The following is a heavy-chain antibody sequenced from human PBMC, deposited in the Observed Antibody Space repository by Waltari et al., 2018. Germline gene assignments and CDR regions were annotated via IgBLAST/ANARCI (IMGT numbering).Heavy chain of an antibody. Sequence: EVQLLESGGGLVQPGGPLRLSCAASGFTFSCYAMSWVRQPPGKGLEWVSAISGSGGRTYYADSVKGRFTITRDKAKNTLYLQMNSLRAEDTAVYYCATSIGYYRTAGSRYYYYGMDVWGQGTTVTVSS. CDR2: ISGSGGRT. D-gene: IGHD3-3*01. V-gene: IGHV3-23*01. J-gene: IGHJ6*02. CDR3: ATSIGYYRTAGSRYYYYGMDV. CDR1: GFTFSCYA.